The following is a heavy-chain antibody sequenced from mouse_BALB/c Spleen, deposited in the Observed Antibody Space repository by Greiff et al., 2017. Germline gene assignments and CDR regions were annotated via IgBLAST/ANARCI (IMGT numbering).Heavy chain of an antibody. CDR2: ISSGGSYT. Sequence: VKLVESGGGLVKPGGSLKLSCAASGFTFSSYAMSWVRQTPEKRLEWVATISSGGSYTYYPDSVKGRFTISRDNAKNTLYLQMSSLRSEDTAMYYCARQSYFDVWGAGTTVTVSS. V-gene: IGHV5-9-3*01. J-gene: IGHJ1*01. CDR3: ARQSYFDV. CDR1: GFTFSSYA.